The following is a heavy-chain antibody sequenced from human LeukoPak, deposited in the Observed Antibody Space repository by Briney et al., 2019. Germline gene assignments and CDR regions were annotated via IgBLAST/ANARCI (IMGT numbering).Heavy chain of an antibody. J-gene: IGHJ4*02. CDR1: GFTFSSYE. Sequence: GGSLRLSCAASGFTFSSYEMNWVRQAPGKGLEWVSYISSSGSTIYCADSVKGRFTTSRDNAKNSLYLQMNSLRAEDTAVYYCASSASSGWDLFDYWGQGTLVTVSS. CDR2: ISSSGSTI. CDR3: ASSASSGWDLFDY. D-gene: IGHD6-19*01. V-gene: IGHV3-48*03.